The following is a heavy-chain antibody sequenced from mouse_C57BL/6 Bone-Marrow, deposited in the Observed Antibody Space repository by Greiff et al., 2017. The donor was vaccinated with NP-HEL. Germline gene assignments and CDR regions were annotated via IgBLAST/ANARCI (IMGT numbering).Heavy chain of an antibody. Sequence: LVESGAELARPGASVKPSCKASGYTFTSYGISWVKQRTGQGLEWIGEIYPRSGNTYYNEKFKGKATLTADKSSSTAYMELRSLTSEDSAVYFCARSTVVAPDYWGQGTTLTVSS. CDR3: ARSTVVAPDY. CDR1: GYTFTSYG. V-gene: IGHV1-81*01. D-gene: IGHD1-1*01. CDR2: IYPRSGNT. J-gene: IGHJ2*01.